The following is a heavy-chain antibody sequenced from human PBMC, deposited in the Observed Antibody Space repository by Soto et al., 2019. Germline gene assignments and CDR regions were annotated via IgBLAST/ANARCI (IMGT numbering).Heavy chain of an antibody. D-gene: IGHD4-17*01. Sequence: PGGSLRLSCAASGFTFSSYGMHWLRQAPGKGLEWVAVISYDGSNKYYADSVKGRFTISRDNSKNTLYLQMNSLRAEDTAVYYCAKDPSTVTMGYWGQGXLVTVYS. CDR3: AKDPSTVTMGY. J-gene: IGHJ4*02. V-gene: IGHV3-30*18. CDR2: ISYDGSNK. CDR1: GFTFSSYG.